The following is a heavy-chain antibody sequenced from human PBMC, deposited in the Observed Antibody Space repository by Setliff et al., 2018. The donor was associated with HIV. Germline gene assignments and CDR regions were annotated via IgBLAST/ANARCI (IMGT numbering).Heavy chain of an antibody. D-gene: IGHD6-19*01. CDR2: INHSGST. J-gene: IGHJ4*02. V-gene: IGHV4-34*01. CDR1: GESFSGYY. Sequence: SETLSLTCAVYGESFSGYYWSWIRQPPGKGLEWIGEINHSGSTNYNPSLKSRVTISVDTSKNQFSLKLSSVTAADTAVYYCARRSGWSEDYWGQGTLVTVSS. CDR3: ARRSGWSEDY.